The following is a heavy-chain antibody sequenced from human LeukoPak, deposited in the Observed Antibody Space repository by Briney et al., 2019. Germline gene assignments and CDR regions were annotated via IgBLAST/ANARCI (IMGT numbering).Heavy chain of an antibody. CDR2: ISSSGTSI. D-gene: IGHD6-13*01. J-gene: IGHJ4*02. V-gene: IGHV3-11*04. Sequence: GGSLRPSCAASGFTFSDYYMSWIRQAPGKGLEWVSFISSSGTSIYYADSVKGRFTISRDNAKNSLYLQMNSLRPEDTAVYYCARDPAGSSWSLDWGQGTLVTVSS. CDR1: GFTFSDYY. CDR3: ARDPAGSSWSLD.